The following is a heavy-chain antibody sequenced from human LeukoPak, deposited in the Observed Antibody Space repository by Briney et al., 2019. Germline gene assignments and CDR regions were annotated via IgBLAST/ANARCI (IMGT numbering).Heavy chain of an antibody. J-gene: IGHJ4*02. CDR3: AKVGDYYDILTGYDY. D-gene: IGHD3-9*01. Sequence: GGSLRLSCAASGFTFSSYAMSWVRQAPGKGLEWVSAISGSGGSTYYADSVKGRFTISRDNSKNTLYLQMNSLRAEDTAVYYCAKVGDYYDILTGYDYWGQGTLVTVSS. V-gene: IGHV3-23*01. CDR2: ISGSGGST. CDR1: GFTFSSYA.